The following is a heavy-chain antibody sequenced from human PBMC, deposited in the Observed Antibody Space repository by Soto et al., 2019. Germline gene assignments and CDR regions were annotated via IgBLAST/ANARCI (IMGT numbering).Heavy chain of an antibody. D-gene: IGHD2-8*02. CDR2: IYYSGTT. CDR3: ARDKITGLFDY. CDR1: GGSISGNYYY. Sequence: SETLSLTCTVSGGSISGNYYYWAWIRQPPGEGLEWIGAIYYSGTTNSNPSLKSRITISVDTSKNQFSLKLSSVSAIDTAVYYCARDKITGLFDYWGQGTLVTVSS. J-gene: IGHJ4*02. V-gene: IGHV4-39*02.